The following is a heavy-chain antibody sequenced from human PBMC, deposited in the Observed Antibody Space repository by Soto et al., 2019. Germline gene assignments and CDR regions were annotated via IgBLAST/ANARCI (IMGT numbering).Heavy chain of an antibody. J-gene: IGHJ6*03. Sequence: PSETLSLTCAVYGGSFSGYYWSWIRQPPGKGLEWIGEINHSGSTNYNPSLKSRVTISVDTSKNQFSLKLSSVTAADTAVYYCARVSVVVENGYYYMDVWGKGTTVTVSS. CDR2: INHSGST. CDR1: GGSFSGYY. CDR3: ARVSVVVENGYYYMDV. V-gene: IGHV4-34*01. D-gene: IGHD2-15*01.